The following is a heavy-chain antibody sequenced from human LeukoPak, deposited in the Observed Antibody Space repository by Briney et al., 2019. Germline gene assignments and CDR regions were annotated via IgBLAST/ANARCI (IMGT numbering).Heavy chain of an antibody. J-gene: IGHJ6*03. CDR3: ARDLKTGYSSGWYIWGYYYMDV. V-gene: IGHV1-46*01. CDR2: INPSGGST. Sequence: GASVKVSCKASGYTFTIYYMHWVRQAPGQGLEWMGVINPSGGSTSYAQKFQGRVTMTRDMSTSTVYMELSSLRSEDTAVYYCARDLKTGYSSGWYIWGYYYMDVWGKGTTVTISS. D-gene: IGHD6-19*01. CDR1: GYTFTIYY.